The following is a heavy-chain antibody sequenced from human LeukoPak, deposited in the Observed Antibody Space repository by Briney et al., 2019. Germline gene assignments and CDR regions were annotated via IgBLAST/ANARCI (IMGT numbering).Heavy chain of an antibody. CDR2: ISGSGGST. V-gene: IGHV3-23*01. J-gene: IGHJ6*04. CDR3: AELGITMIGGV. Sequence: GGSLRLSCAASGFTFSSYAMSWVRQAPGKGLEWVSAISGSGGSTYYADSVKGRFTISRDNAKNSLYLQMNSLGAEDTAVYYCAELGITMIGGVWGKGTTVTISS. CDR1: GFTFSSYA. D-gene: IGHD3-10*02.